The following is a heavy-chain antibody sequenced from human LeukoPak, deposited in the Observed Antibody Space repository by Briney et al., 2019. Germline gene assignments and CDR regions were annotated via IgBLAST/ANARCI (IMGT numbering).Heavy chain of an antibody. CDR3: ARARYETRIWPKSRYDYYHYMDV. CDR1: GGTFSSYA. Sequence: SVKVSCKASGGTFSSYAISWVRQAPGQGLEWMGGIIPIFGTANYAQKFQGRVTITADESTSTAYMELSSLRSEDMAVYYCARARYETRIWPKSRYDYYHYMDVWGKGTTVTVSS. V-gene: IGHV1-69*01. CDR2: IIPIFGTA. D-gene: IGHD3-3*01. J-gene: IGHJ6*03.